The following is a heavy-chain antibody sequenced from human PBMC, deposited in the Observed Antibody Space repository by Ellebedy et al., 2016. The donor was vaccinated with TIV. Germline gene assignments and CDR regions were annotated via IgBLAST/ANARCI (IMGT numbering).Heavy chain of an antibody. Sequence: MPSETLSLTCTVSGGSISGPSYYWGWIRQPPGKGLEWIGSIYYSGSTYYYPSLKSRVTMSIDTSKNQFSLKLSSVTAADTALYYCARHHTVERGAIDYWGQGTLVTVSS. D-gene: IGHD1-1*01. J-gene: IGHJ4*02. V-gene: IGHV4-39*01. CDR2: IYYSGST. CDR1: GGSISGPSYY. CDR3: ARHHTVERGAIDY.